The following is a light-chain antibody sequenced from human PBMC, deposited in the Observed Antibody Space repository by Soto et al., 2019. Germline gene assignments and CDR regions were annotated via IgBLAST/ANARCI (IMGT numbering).Light chain of an antibody. J-gene: IGLJ1*01. CDR3: SSYTSRSTLV. CDR1: SSDVGGYNY. CDR2: EVT. V-gene: IGLV2-14*01. Sequence: QSVLTQPASVSGSPGQSITISCTGTSSDVGGYNYVSWYQQHPGKAPKLMIYEVTNRPSGVSNRFSGSKSGNTASLTISGLQAEDEADYYCSSYTSRSTLVFGTGTKVPS.